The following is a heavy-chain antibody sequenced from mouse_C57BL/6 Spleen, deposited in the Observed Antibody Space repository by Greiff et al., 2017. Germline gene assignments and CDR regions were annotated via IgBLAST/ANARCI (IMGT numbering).Heavy chain of an antibody. Sequence: QVQLKQPGAELVKPGASVKMSCKASGYTFTSYWITWVKQRPGQGLEWIGDIYPGSGSTNYNEKFKSKATLTVDTSSSTAYMQLSSLTSEYSAVYYCARRGDGYYGYFDVWGTGTTVTVSA. D-gene: IGHD2-3*01. CDR3: ARRGDGYYGYFDV. V-gene: IGHV1-55*01. CDR2: IYPGSGST. CDR1: GYTFTSYW. J-gene: IGHJ1*03.